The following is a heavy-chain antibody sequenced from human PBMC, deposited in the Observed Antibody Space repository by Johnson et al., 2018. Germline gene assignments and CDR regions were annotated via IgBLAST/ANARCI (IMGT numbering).Heavy chain of an antibody. CDR3: AREDVSGGRYFQH. J-gene: IGHJ1*01. Sequence: VQLVQSGGGLVQPGRSLRLSCAASGFTFSTYWMHWVRQAPGQGLVWVSRIKSDGRSTSYADSVKGRFTISRDNAKNTLHLQVNSLRAEDTAVYYCAREDVSGGRYFQHWGQGTLVTVSS. CDR2: IKSDGRST. D-gene: IGHD6-25*01. V-gene: IGHV3-74*01. CDR1: GFTFSTYW.